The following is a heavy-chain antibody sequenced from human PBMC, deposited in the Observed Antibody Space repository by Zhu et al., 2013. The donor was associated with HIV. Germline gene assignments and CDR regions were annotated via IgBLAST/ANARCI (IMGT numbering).Heavy chain of an antibody. Sequence: QVQLQESGPGLVKPSQTLSLTCTVSGGSISSGGYYWSWIRQHPGKGLEWIGYIYYSGSTYYNPSLKSRVTISVDTSKNQFSLKLSSVTAADTAVYYCARGTVRFLEWLPEDAFDIWGQGTMVTVSS. CDR1: GGSISSGGYY. CDR2: IYYSGST. CDR3: ARGTVRFLEWLPEDAFDI. V-gene: IGHV4-31*03. D-gene: IGHD3-3*01. J-gene: IGHJ3*02.